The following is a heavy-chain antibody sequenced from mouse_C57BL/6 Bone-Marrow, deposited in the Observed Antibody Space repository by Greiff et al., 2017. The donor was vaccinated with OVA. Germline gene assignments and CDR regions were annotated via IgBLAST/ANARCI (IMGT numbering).Heavy chain of an antibody. D-gene: IGHD2-3*01. CDR3: AMWVLNYFDY. V-gene: IGHV1-55*01. CDR2: IYPGSGST. J-gene: IGHJ2*01. Sequence: QVQLQQSGAELVKPGASVKMSCKASGYTFTSYWITWVKQRPGQGLEWIGDIYPGSGSTNYNEKFKSKTTLTVDTSSSTAYMQLSSLTSEDSAVYYCAMWVLNYFDYWGQGTTLTVSS. CDR1: GYTFTSYW.